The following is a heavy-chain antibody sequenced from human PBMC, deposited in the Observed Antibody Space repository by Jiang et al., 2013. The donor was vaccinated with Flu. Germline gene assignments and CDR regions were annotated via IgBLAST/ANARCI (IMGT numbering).Heavy chain of an antibody. D-gene: IGHD2-2*01. CDR1: GYTFTSYG. J-gene: IGHJ4*02. V-gene: IGHV1-2*02. CDR2: INPNSGGT. Sequence: SGAEVKKPGASVKVSCKASGYTFTSYGISWVRQAPGQGLEWMGWINPNSGGTNYAQKFQGRVTMTRDTSISTAYMELSKLRSDDTAVYYCAREFYGVVVVPAAPRRSGSWHPFDYWGQGTLVTVSS. CDR3: AREFYGVVVVPAAPRRSGSWHPFDY.